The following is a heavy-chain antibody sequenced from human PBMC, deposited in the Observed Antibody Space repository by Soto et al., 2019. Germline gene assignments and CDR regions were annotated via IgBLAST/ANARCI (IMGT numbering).Heavy chain of an antibody. CDR2: ISYDGRNK. CDR3: AKAVTFFDDYHNTGFSSEDY. D-gene: IGHD3-22*01. Sequence: GGSLRPAWEVSGVTFNDFGFHWDRPTPGKGLGWVSSISYDGRNKNYADSVKGRLTIARDNTKKTLSLQMNRLGAADTTVYYCAKAVTFFDDYHNTGFSSEDYWGQGTLVTVSS. V-gene: IGHV3-30*18. CDR1: GVTFNDFG. J-gene: IGHJ4*01.